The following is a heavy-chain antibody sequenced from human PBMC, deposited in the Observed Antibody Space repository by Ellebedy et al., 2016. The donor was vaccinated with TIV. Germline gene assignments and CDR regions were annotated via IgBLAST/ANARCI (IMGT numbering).Heavy chain of an antibody. Sequence: ASVKVSXKASSYTFTTYGITWVRQAPGQGLEWMGWITTYNGDTNYAQKFQDRVTMTKDTSTSTAYMEPRSLTSDDTAIYYCARGWKTMFGVITEDIWGQGTLVTVSS. CDR2: ITTYNGDT. D-gene: IGHD3-3*01. J-gene: IGHJ4*02. CDR1: SYTFTTYG. CDR3: ARGWKTMFGVITEDI. V-gene: IGHV1-18*01.